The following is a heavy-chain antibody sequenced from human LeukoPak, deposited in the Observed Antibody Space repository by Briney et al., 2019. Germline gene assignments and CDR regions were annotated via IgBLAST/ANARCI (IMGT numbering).Heavy chain of an antibody. J-gene: IGHJ4*02. Sequence: GGSLRLSCAASGLTFSSYAMHWVRQAPGKGLEWVAVISYDGSNKYYADSVKGRFTISRDNSKNTLYLQMNSLRAEDTAVYYCAMGRSSGYFPPFDYWGQGTLVTVSS. V-gene: IGHV3-30-3*01. CDR3: AMGRSSGYFPPFDY. CDR1: GLTFSSYA. D-gene: IGHD3-22*01. CDR2: ISYDGSNK.